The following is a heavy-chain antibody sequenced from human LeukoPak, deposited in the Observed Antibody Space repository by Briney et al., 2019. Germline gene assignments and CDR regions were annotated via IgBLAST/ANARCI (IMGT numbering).Heavy chain of an antibody. V-gene: IGHV3-13*01. CDR1: GFTFSSYD. D-gene: IGHD3-16*01. J-gene: IGHJ4*02. Sequence: GGSLRLSCAASGFTFSSYDMHWVRHATGKGLEWVSAIGTAGDTYYPGSVKGRFTISRENAKNSLYLQMNSLRAGDTAVYYCARGGDYHQYDYWGQGTLSPSPQ. CDR2: IGTAGDT. CDR3: ARGGDYHQYDY.